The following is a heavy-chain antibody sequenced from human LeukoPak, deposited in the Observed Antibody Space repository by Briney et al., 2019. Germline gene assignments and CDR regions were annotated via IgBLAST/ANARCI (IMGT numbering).Heavy chain of an antibody. CDR3: ARDGEMATIENYFES. D-gene: IGHD5-24*01. V-gene: IGHV4-39*07. CDR1: GGSISSSSYY. J-gene: IGHJ4*02. CDR2: MYYSGST. Sequence: SETLSLTCTVSGGSISSSSYYWGWIRQPPGKGLEWIGSMYYSGSTYYNPSLKSRVTISVDTSKNQFSLKLSSVTAADTAVYYCARDGEMATIENYFESWGQGTLVTVSS.